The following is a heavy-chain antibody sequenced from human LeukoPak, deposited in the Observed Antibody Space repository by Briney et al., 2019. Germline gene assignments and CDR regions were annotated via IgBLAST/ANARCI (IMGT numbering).Heavy chain of an antibody. CDR3: ARVNYYDSSGYYYGPSYYFDY. V-gene: IGHV4-31*03. Sequence: SETLSLTCTVSGSSIGSGGYYWSWIRQHPGKGLAWIGYIYYSGSTYYNPSLKSRATISVDTSKNQFSLKLSSVTAADTAVYYCARVNYYDSSGYYYGPSYYFDYWGQGTLVTASS. D-gene: IGHD3-22*01. CDR1: GSSIGSGGYY. J-gene: IGHJ4*02. CDR2: IYYSGST.